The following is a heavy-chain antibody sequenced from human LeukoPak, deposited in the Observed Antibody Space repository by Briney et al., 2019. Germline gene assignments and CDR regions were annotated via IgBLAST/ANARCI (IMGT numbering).Heavy chain of an antibody. CDR1: GFTFSSYG. V-gene: IGHV3-30*18. D-gene: IGHD1-1*01. CDR2: ISYDGSNK. J-gene: IGHJ4*02. CDR3: AKDGTLDY. Sequence: PGGSLRLSCAASGFTFSSYGMPWVRQAPGKGLEWVAVISYDGSNKYYADSVKGRFTISRDNSKNTLYLQMNSLRAEDTAVYYCAKDGTLDYWGQGTLVTVSS.